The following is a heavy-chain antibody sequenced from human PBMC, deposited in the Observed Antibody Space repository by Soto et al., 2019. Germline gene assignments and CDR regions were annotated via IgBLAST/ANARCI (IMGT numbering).Heavy chain of an antibody. CDR1: GFTFSDYY. Sequence: WGSLRLSCAASGFTFSDYYMSWIRQAPGKGLEWVSYISSSGSTIYYADSVKGRFTISRDNAKNSLYLQMNSLRAEDTAVYYRARIAAHMGYLDFGGKGTLVTVSS. CDR2: ISSSGSTI. J-gene: IGHJ4*02. V-gene: IGHV3-11*01. D-gene: IGHD6-6*01. CDR3: ARIAAHMGYLDF.